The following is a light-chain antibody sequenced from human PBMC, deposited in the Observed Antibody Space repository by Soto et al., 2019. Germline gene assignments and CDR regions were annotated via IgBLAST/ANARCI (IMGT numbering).Light chain of an antibody. J-gene: IGKJ5*01. CDR1: QSISTY. CDR3: QQYDNSPIT. V-gene: IGKV3-20*01. Sequence: EIVLKQSPATLSLSPGESATLSCRASQSISTYLAWHQQKPGQAPRLLIYGASSRATGIPDRFSGTGSETDFTLTISRLEPEDFAVYYCQQYDNSPITFGQGTRLEIK. CDR2: GAS.